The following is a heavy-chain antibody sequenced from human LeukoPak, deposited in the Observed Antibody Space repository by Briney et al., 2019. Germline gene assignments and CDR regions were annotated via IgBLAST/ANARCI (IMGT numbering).Heavy chain of an antibody. D-gene: IGHD2-21*02. CDR2: ISPGDSDA. CDR1: GYRFTSHW. J-gene: IGHJ6*02. Sequence: HGESLKISCQGSGYRFTSHWIGWVRQMPGKGLEWMGIISPGDSDARYSPSFQGQVTISADKSISTAYLQWSSLKASDTAMYYCARVVTAIEGMDVWGQGTTVTVSS. CDR3: ARVVTAIEGMDV. V-gene: IGHV5-51*01.